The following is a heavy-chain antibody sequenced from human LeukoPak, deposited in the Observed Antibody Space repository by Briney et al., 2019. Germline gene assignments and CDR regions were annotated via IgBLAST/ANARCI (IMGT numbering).Heavy chain of an antibody. D-gene: IGHD5-24*01. CDR2: ITGNGGST. J-gene: IGHJ4*02. Sequence: GGSLRLSCSASGFTFSTYIMHWVRQAPGKGLETVSAITGNGGSTFYADSVKGRFTISRNNSTNTLYLQMSSLRAEDTAMYYCARRDDYSAYDCWGQGTLVTVSS. CDR3: ARRDDYSAYDC. CDR1: GFTFSTYI. V-gene: IGHV3-64D*06.